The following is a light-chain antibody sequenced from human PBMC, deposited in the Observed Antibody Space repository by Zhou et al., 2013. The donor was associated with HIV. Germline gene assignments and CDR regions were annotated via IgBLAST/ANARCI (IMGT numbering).Light chain of an antibody. CDR2: TAS. CDR1: DSVSRN. CDR3: QQYNMWPLT. Sequence: EIVMTQSPATLSVSPGERATLSCRASDSVSRNYVAWYQQRRGQPPRLLIYTASTRATALPPRFSGSGFGTEFTLSISSLQSEDFATYYCQQYNMWPLTFGGGTKVEI. V-gene: IGKV3-15*01. J-gene: IGKJ4*01.